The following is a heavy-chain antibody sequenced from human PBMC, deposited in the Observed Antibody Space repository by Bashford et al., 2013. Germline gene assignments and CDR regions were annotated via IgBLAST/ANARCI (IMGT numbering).Heavy chain of an antibody. CDR2: IKSKTDGGTT. V-gene: IGHV3-15*01. Sequence: VRQAPGKGLEWVGRIKSKTDGGTTDYAAPVKGRFTISRDDSKNTLYLQMNSLKTEDTAVYYCTTEVYGSGSYVLYWYFDLWGRGTLVTVSS. D-gene: IGHD3-10*01. J-gene: IGHJ2*01. CDR3: TTEVYGSGSYVLYWYFDL.